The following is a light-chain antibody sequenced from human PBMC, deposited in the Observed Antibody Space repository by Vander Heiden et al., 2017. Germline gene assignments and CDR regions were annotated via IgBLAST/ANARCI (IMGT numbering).Light chain of an antibody. Sequence: DIQMTQSPSSLSASAGDRVTITCRASQSISSYLNWYQQKPGKAPKLLIYAASSLQSGVPSRFSGSGSGTDFTLTISSLQPEDFATYYCQQSYSTPPSWTFGQGTKVEIK. J-gene: IGKJ1*01. CDR1: QSISSY. CDR3: QQSYSTPPSWT. V-gene: IGKV1-39*01. CDR2: AAS.